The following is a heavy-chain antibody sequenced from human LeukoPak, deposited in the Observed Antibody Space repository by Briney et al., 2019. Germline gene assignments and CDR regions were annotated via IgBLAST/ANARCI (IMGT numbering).Heavy chain of an antibody. D-gene: IGHD3-3*01. CDR1: GGSFSGYY. CDR3: ARRRVTIFGVVIYNWFDP. J-gene: IGHJ5*02. V-gene: IGHV4-34*01. Sequence: SETLSLTCAVYGGSFSGYYWSWIRQPPGKGLEWIGEINHSGSTNYNPSLKSRVTISVDTSKSQFSLKLGSVTGADTVVYYCARRRVTIFGVVIYNWFDPWGQGTLVTVSS. CDR2: INHSGST.